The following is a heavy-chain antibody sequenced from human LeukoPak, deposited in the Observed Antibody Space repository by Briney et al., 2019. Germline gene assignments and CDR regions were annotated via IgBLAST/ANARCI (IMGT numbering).Heavy chain of an antibody. Sequence: GGSLRLSCSASGFTFGSHALHWVRQAPGKGLEYVSGLSHNGGNTYYADSVKGRFTISRDNAEKSLFPQLSSLRADDTAVYYCATEDWFRFDSWGQGTLLIVSS. CDR1: GFTFGSHA. D-gene: IGHD3-10*01. CDR2: LSHNGGNT. CDR3: ATEDWFRFDS. J-gene: IGHJ4*02. V-gene: IGHV3-64*04.